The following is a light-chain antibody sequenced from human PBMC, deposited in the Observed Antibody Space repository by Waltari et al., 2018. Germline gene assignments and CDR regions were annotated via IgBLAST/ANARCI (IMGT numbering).Light chain of an antibody. Sequence: QSVLTQPPSASGTPGQRVTISCSGSSSNIGSNYVYWYQQLPGTAPKLLIYRSNKRPSGVPDRFSGSKSGTSASLAISGLRSEDEADYYCSAWDDILTWVDGLSGWVFGGGTKLTVL. V-gene: IGLV1-47*01. CDR1: SSNIGSNY. CDR3: SAWDDILTWVDGLSGWV. CDR2: RSN. J-gene: IGLJ3*02.